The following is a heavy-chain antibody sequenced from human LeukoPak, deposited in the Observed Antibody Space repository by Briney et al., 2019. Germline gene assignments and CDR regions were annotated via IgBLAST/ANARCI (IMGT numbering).Heavy chain of an antibody. CDR3: GRDCSGGSCNLFDY. V-gene: IGHV3-33*01. CDR2: IWYDGSNK. CDR1: GFTLSSYD. Sequence: PGSSLRLSCAASGFTLSSYDMHWVRQAPGKGLEWVAVIWYDGSNKYYADSVKGRFPIYRDNSKNTLYLQMHRLGAEDTPLYYCGRDCSGGSCNLFDYWGQGTLVSVSS. J-gene: IGHJ4*02. D-gene: IGHD2-15*01.